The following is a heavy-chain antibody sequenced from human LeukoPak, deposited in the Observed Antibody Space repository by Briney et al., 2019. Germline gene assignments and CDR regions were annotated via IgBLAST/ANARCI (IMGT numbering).Heavy chain of an antibody. J-gene: IGHJ5*02. V-gene: IGHV1-3*01. Sequence: TSEKLSCNASGYTFTSYDMHWIRHAPGQRLDWMGWINAGNGNTKYSQNFQGRVTITRDTSASTAYMELSSLRSEDTAVYYCARPHNSGWEFDPWGQGTLVTASS. D-gene: IGHD5-12*01. CDR3: ARPHNSGWEFDP. CDR1: GYTFTSYD. CDR2: INAGNGNT.